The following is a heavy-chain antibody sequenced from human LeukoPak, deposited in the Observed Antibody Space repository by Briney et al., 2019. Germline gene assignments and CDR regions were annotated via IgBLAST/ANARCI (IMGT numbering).Heavy chain of an antibody. V-gene: IGHV1-69*05. CDR1: GGTFSSYA. J-gene: IGHJ6*03. CDR2: LIPIFGTA. Sequence: SVKVSCQASGGTFSSYAIRWVRKAPGQGLEWMGGLIPIFGTANYAQKFQGRVTITTDESTSTAYMELSSLRSEDTAVYYCASGAIFGVVISGEYYYYMDVWGKGATVTVSS. CDR3: ASGAIFGVVISGEYYYYMDV. D-gene: IGHD3-3*01.